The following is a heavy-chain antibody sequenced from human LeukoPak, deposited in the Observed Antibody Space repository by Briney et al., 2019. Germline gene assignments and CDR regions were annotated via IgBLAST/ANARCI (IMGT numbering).Heavy chain of an antibody. V-gene: IGHV3-74*01. Sequence: GGSLRLSCAASGFTFSKYWMLWVRQAPGKGLESVSRINTDGTVTTYADSVKGRFTVSRDNADNTMFLQMNSVRDEDTAVYYCATKQWLAPPPDSWGQGTLVTVPS. CDR2: INTDGTVT. J-gene: IGHJ4*02. D-gene: IGHD6-19*01. CDR1: GFTFSKYW. CDR3: ATKQWLAPPPDS.